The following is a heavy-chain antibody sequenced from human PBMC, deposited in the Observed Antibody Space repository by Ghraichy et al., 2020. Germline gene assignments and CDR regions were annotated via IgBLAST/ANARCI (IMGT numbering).Heavy chain of an antibody. CDR1: GFTFSSYN. Sequence: LSLTCVGSGFTFSSYNMNWVRQSPGKGLEWVAYISYRSRSIFYADSVKGRFTISRDNAKNSLSLQMNSLRDEDTAVYYCARASTVVRFYYYDGMDVWGQGTTVTVSS. CDR2: ISYRSRSI. J-gene: IGHJ6*02. D-gene: IGHD4-23*01. CDR3: ARASTVVRFYYYDGMDV. V-gene: IGHV3-48*02.